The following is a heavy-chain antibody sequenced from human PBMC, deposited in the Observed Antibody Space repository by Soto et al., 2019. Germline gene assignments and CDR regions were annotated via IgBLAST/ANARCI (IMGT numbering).Heavy chain of an antibody. CDR1: GGSISSYY. V-gene: IGHV4-59*01. Sequence: PSETLSLTCTVSGGSISSYYWSWIRQPPGKXLEWIGYIYYSGSTNYNPSLKSRVTISVDTSKNQSSLKLSSVTAADTAVYYCARGGRGSSWYATFYYYYYGMDVWGQGTTVTVSS. J-gene: IGHJ6*02. D-gene: IGHD6-13*01. CDR2: IYYSGST. CDR3: ARGGRGSSWYATFYYYYYGMDV.